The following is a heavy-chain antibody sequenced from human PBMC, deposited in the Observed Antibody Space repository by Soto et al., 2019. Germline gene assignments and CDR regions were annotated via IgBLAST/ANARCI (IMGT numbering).Heavy chain of an antibody. J-gene: IGHJ6*01. CDR1: GDSLSSPTYY. CDR2: IYYSGRT. V-gene: IGHV4-61*01. CDR3: ARETNGPEYYYGLDL. Sequence: QMQLQESGPGLVRPSETLSLTCTVSGDSLSSPTYYWTWIRQPPGKGLEWIAHIYYSGRTIYNPSLQSRGANSVDTSKDPFYLELNSVTAADTAGDFWARETNGPEYYYGLDLWGQGTTVIVPS.